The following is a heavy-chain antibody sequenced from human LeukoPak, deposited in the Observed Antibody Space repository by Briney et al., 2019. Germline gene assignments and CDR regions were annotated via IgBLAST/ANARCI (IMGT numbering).Heavy chain of an antibody. CDR2: IKQDGSET. V-gene: IGHV3-7*01. CDR1: AFTFSSSW. Sequence: GGSLRLSCAASAFTFSSSWMSWVRQAPGKGLERVANIKQDGSETYYVDSVKGRFTISRDNAKNSLYLQMNSLRAEDTAVYYCLAGGYWGQGTLVTVSS. J-gene: IGHJ4*02. D-gene: IGHD3-16*01. CDR3: LAGGY.